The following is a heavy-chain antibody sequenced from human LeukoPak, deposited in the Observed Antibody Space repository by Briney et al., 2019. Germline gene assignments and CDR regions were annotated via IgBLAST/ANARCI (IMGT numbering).Heavy chain of an antibody. CDR1: GGSISSYY. CDR2: VYSSGST. J-gene: IGHJ5*02. D-gene: IGHD3-10*01. V-gene: IGHV4-4*07. CDR3: ARGRGGARITMVRGIYNWFDP. Sequence: PSETLSLTCTVSGGSISSYYWSWIRQPAGKGLEWIGRVYSSGSTNYNPSLKSRVTISVDTSKNQFSLKLSSVTAADTAVYYCARGRGGARITMVRGIYNWFDPWGQGTLVTVSS.